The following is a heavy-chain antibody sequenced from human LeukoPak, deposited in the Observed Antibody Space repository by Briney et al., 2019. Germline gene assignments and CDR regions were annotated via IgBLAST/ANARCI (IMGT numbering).Heavy chain of an antibody. CDR2: IWYDGSNK. D-gene: IGHD1-26*01. V-gene: IGHV3-33*01. J-gene: IGHJ4*02. CDR3: ARDGSRYSGSYGTDY. CDR1: GFTFSSYG. Sequence: GGSLRLSCAASGFTFSSYGMHWVRQAPVKGLEWVAVIWYDGSNKYYADSVKGRFTISRDNSKNTLYLQMNSLRAEDTAVYYCARDGSRYSGSYGTDYWGQGTLVTVSS.